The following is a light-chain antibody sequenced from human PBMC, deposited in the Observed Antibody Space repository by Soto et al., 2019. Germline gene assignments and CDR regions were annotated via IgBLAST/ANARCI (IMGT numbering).Light chain of an antibody. CDR1: QGSSRY. CDR2: AAF. V-gene: IGKV1-9*01. J-gene: IGKJ4*01. CDR3: QHLKSYHPLS. Sequence: IQLTQSPSSLSASVGDRVTITCRASQGSSRYLAWYQQTPGKAPKLLIYAAFTLQSEVPARFSGSGSGTNFTLYNSSRQPEDFATDVWQHLKSYHPLSSCGGTKLEIK.